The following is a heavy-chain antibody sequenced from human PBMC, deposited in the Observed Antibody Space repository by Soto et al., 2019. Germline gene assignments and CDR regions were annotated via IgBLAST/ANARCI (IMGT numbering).Heavy chain of an antibody. CDR1: GGSISSGGYY. CDR2: IYYSGST. V-gene: IGHV4-31*03. Sequence: SETLSLTCTVSGGSISSGGYYWSWIRQHPGKGLEWIGYIYYSGSTYYNPSLKSRVTISVDTSKNQFSLKLSSVTAADTAVYYCARAYCSSTSCYPGGAYYYYYGIDVWGQGTTVTVS. J-gene: IGHJ6*02. D-gene: IGHD2-2*01. CDR3: ARAYCSSTSCYPGGAYYYYYGIDV.